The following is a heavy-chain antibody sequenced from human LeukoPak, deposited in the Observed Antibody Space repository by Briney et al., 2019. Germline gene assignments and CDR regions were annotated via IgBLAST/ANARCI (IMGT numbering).Heavy chain of an antibody. D-gene: IGHD2-2*01. J-gene: IGHJ4*02. Sequence: KPGGSLRLSCTASGFTFGDYAMSWFRQAPGKGLEWVGFIRSEAYGGTTEYAASVKGRFTISRDDSKSIAYLQMNSLKTEDTAVYYCTRTIVVVPAAIYRPGYWGQGTLVTVSS. CDR3: TRTIVVVPAAIYRPGY. CDR2: IRSEAYGGTT. CDR1: GFTFGDYA. V-gene: IGHV3-49*05.